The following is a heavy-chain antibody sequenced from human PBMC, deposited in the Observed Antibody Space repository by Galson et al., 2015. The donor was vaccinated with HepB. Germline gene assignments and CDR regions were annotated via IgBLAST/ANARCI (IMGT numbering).Heavy chain of an antibody. CDR3: ARDMGNYDILTIEGYYYYYTDV. J-gene: IGHJ6*03. CDR1: GGTFSSYA. Sequence: SVKVSCKASGGTFSSYAISWVRQAPGQGLEWMGGIIPIFGTANYAQKFQGRVTITADESTSTAYMELSSLRSEDTAVYYCARDMGNYDILTIEGYYYYYTDVWGKGTTVTVSS. D-gene: IGHD3-9*01. CDR2: IIPIFGTA. V-gene: IGHV1-69*13.